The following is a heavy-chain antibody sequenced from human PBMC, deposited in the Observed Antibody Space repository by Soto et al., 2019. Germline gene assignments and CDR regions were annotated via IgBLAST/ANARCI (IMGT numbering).Heavy chain of an antibody. D-gene: IGHD4-17*01. V-gene: IGHV4-59*01. CDR3: ARAHYGDFAYWYFDL. CDR2: IYYSGST. Sequence: QAQLQESGPGLVKPSETLSLTCTVSGGSISSYYWSWIRQPPGKGLEWIGYIYYSGSTNYNPSLKSRVTISVDTSKNQFSLKLSSVTAADTAVYYCARAHYGDFAYWYFDLWGRGTLVTVSS. CDR1: GGSISSYY. J-gene: IGHJ2*01.